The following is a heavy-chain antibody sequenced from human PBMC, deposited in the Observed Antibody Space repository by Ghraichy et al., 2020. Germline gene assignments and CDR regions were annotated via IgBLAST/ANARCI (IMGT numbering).Heavy chain of an antibody. Sequence: SDTLSLTCTVSGGSISSSDYYWSWIRQHPGKGLEWIGYIYYSGDTYYNPSLKSRATISVDTSKNQFTLKLTSVTAADTAVYYCARSAPNNWFDPWGQGTLVSVSS. J-gene: IGHJ5*02. CDR3: ARSAPNNWFDP. CDR1: GGSISSSDYY. CDR2: IYYSGDT. V-gene: IGHV4-31*03.